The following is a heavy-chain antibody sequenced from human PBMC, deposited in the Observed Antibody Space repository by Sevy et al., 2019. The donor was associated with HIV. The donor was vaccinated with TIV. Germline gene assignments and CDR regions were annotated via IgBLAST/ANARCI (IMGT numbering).Heavy chain of an antibody. V-gene: IGHV3-53*01. J-gene: IGHJ4*02. D-gene: IGHD5-12*01. CDR1: GFPVSSNY. CDR2: IYSGGST. Sequence: GGSLRLSCAASGFPVSSNYMSWVRQAPGKGLEWDSVIYSGGSTYYADSVKGRFTISRDNSKNTLYLQMNSLRAEDTAVYYCARVATDSGYDYWGQGTLVTVSS. CDR3: ARVATDSGYDY.